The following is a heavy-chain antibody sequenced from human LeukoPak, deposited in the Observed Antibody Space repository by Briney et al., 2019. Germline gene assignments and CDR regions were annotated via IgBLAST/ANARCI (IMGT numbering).Heavy chain of an antibody. CDR1: GGSVSSYY. CDR2: IYYSGST. V-gene: IGHV4-59*02. D-gene: IGHD1-26*01. Sequence: SETLSLTCTVSGGSVSSYYWSWIRQPPGKGLESIGYIYYSGSTHYNPSLKSRVTISVDTSKNQFSLKLSSVTAADTAVYYCALEWELGKVDYWGQGTLVTVSS. J-gene: IGHJ4*02. CDR3: ALEWELGKVDY.